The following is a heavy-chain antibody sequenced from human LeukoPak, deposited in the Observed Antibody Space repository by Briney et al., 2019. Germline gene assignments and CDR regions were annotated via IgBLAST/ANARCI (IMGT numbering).Heavy chain of an antibody. Sequence: GGSLRLSCAASGFTFSSFAMNWIRQAPGRGPEWISYISGSGSTVYYADSVKGRFTISRDNAKNSLYLQMNSLRAEDTAVYYCARRSSWYGGLDYWGQGTLVTVSS. CDR1: GFTFSSFA. D-gene: IGHD6-13*01. CDR3: ARRSSWYGGLDY. CDR2: ISGSGSTV. J-gene: IGHJ4*02. V-gene: IGHV3-48*03.